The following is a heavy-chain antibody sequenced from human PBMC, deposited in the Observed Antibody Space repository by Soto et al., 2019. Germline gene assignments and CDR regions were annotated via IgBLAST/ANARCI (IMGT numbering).Heavy chain of an antibody. CDR1: GFNFNSYT. J-gene: IGHJ6*02. CDR2: ISSSGSTI. V-gene: IGHV3-48*03. Sequence: PGGSLRLSCSASGFNFNSYTMNWVRQAPGKGLEWVSYISSSGSTIYYADSVKGRFTISRDNAKNSLYLQMNSLRAEDTAVYYCARDHKGGYYYYGMDVWGQGPRSPSP. CDR3: ARDHKGGYYYYGMDV.